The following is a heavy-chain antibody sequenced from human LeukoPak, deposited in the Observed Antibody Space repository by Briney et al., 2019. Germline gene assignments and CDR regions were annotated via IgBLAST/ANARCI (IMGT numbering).Heavy chain of an antibody. CDR2: INHSGST. D-gene: IGHD2-2*01. Sequence: PSETLSLTCAVYGGSFSGYYWSWIRQPPGKGLEWIGEINHSGSTNYNPSLKSRVTISVDTSKNQFSLELSSVTAADTAVYYCARSIVVVPAGMTNWFDPWGQGTLVTVSS. V-gene: IGHV4-34*01. CDR1: GGSFSGYY. CDR3: ARSIVVVPAGMTNWFDP. J-gene: IGHJ5*02.